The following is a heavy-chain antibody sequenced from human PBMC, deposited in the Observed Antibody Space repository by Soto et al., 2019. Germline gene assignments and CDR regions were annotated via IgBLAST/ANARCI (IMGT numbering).Heavy chain of an antibody. CDR1: GFTFSSYA. J-gene: IGHJ1*01. D-gene: IGHD2-15*01. CDR2: ISGSGGSP. CDR3: ARREGLVVSLVYVQH. Sequence: GGSLRLSCAASGFTFSSYAMSWVRQAPGRGLEWVSAISGSGGSPYHADSVKGRFTISRDNSKNTLYLQMNSLRAEDTAVYYCARREGLVVSLVYVQHWGQGTLVTVSS. V-gene: IGHV3-23*01.